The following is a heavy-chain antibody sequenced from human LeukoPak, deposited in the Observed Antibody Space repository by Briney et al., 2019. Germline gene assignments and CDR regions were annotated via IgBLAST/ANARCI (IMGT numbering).Heavy chain of an antibody. D-gene: IGHD7-27*01. CDR3: ARERDNWGSAAFFDY. CDR2: IYTSGRT. CDR1: GDSIRNYY. V-gene: IGHV4-4*07. J-gene: IGHJ4*02. Sequence: PSETLSLTCTLSGDSIRNYYWSWIRQSAGKGMEWIGRIYTSGRTNYNPSLKSRVSMSIDTSKDQFSLKLRSVTAADTAMYYCARERDNWGSAAFFDYWGQGTLVTVSS.